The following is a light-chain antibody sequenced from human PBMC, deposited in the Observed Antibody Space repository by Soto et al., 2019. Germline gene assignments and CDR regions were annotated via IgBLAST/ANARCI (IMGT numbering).Light chain of an antibody. V-gene: IGKV3-11*01. Sequence: EIVLTQSPGTLSLSPGERASLSCRASQSVSSNLAWYQQKPGQAPRLLIYGASTRATGIPARFSGSGSATDFTLTISSLEPEDFAVYYCQQRSNWLTFGGGTKVDIK. CDR1: QSVSSN. CDR2: GAS. CDR3: QQRSNWLT. J-gene: IGKJ4*01.